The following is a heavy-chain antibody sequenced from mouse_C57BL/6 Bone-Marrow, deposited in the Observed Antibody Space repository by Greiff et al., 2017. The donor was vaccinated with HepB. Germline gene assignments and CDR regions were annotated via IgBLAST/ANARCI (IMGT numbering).Heavy chain of an antibody. CDR2: IYPRSGNT. Sequence: QVTLKVSGAELARPGASVKLSCKASGYTFTSYGISWVKQRTGQGLEWIGEIYPRSGNTYYNEKFKGKATLTADKSSSTAYMELRSLTSEDSAVYFCARPITTVGGNWYFDVWGTGTTVTVSS. V-gene: IGHV1-81*01. CDR3: ARPITTVGGNWYFDV. J-gene: IGHJ1*03. CDR1: GYTFTSYG. D-gene: IGHD1-1*01.